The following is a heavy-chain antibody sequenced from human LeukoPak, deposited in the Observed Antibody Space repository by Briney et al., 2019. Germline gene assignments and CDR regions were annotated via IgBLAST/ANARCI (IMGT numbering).Heavy chain of an antibody. CDR2: IIPIFDTA. V-gene: IGHV1-69*13. CDR3: ARDATVRGPYGGHHFYSYMDV. D-gene: IGHD3-10*01. CDR1: GYTFTGYY. Sequence: SVKVSCKASGYTFTGYYMHWVRQAPGQGLEWIGDIIPIFDTANYAQKFQGRVTITADESATTSYMELSSLRSEDTAVYYCARDATVRGPYGGHHFYSYMDVWGKGTTVTISS. J-gene: IGHJ6*03.